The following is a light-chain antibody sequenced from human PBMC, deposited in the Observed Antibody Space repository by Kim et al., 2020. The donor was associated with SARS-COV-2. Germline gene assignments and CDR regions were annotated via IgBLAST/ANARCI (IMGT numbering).Light chain of an antibody. CDR1: QTVTSNR. Sequence: DIVLTQSPDTLSLFPGERATFSCRASQTVTSNRLAWYQQKPGQPPRLPIYDASIRAAGIPDRFSGSGSGTGFTLTISRLEPEDFAVYYCQQYGNSPCTFGPGTKVDIK. V-gene: IGKV3-20*01. CDR2: DAS. J-gene: IGKJ3*01. CDR3: QQYGNSPCT.